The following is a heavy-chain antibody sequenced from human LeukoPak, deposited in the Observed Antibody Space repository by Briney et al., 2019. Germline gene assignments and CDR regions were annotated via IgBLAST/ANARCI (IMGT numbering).Heavy chain of an antibody. V-gene: IGHV3-23*01. Sequence: GGSLRLSCAASGFTFNSSAMGWVRQAPGKGLEGVSSITGSGDYTYYADSVKGRFTISRDNSKNTLYLQMNSLRAEDTAVYYCANKPAGFDPWRQGTLVTVSS. CDR3: ANKPAGFDP. D-gene: IGHD1-14*01. CDR2: ITGSGDYT. CDR1: GFTFNSSA. J-gene: IGHJ5*02.